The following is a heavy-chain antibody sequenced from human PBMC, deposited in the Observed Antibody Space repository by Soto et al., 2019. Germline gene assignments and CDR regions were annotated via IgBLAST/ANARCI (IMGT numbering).Heavy chain of an antibody. J-gene: IGHJ6*02. D-gene: IGHD3-16*01. CDR3: AKARVAEVHWGSMAV. V-gene: IGHV3-23*01. CDR1: GFTFSSYA. Sequence: EVQLLESGGGLVQTGGSLRLSCAASGFTFSSYAMSWVRQAPGKGLEWVSAISGSGGSTYYADSVKGRFTISRDNNKNTLYLQMNRLRAEDTAVYYCAKARVAEVHWGSMAVWGQGNTVTVSS. CDR2: ISGSGGST.